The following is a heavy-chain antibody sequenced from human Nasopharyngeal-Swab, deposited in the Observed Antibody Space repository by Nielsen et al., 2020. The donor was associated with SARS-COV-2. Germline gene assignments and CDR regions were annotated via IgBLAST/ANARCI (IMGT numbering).Heavy chain of an antibody. CDR1: GFTFSNYA. D-gene: IGHD2-15*01. Sequence: GESLKISCAASGFTFSNYAMSWVRQAPGKGLEWVSTINNRGDDTHYVDSVRGRFTVSRDNSKNTLYLQMHSLRAEDTAVYYCATPGTRCSGDTCNMWVFDYWGQGTLVTVSS. CDR2: INNRGDDT. J-gene: IGHJ4*02. V-gene: IGHV3-23*01. CDR3: ATPGTRCSGDTCNMWVFDY.